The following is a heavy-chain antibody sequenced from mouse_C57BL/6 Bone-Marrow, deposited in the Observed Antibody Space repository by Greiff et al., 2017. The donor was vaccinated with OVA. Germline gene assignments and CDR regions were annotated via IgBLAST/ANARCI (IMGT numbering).Heavy chain of an antibody. J-gene: IGHJ1*03. D-gene: IGHD3-3*01. CDR1: GFTFSDYY. Sequence: EVKLVESEGGLVQPGSSMKLSCTASGFTFSDYYMAWVRQVPEKGLEWVANINYDGSSTYYLDSLKSRFIISRDNAKNILYLQMSSVKSEDTATDYSARVGWDWYFDVWGTGTTVTVSS. CDR2: INYDGSST. CDR3: ARVGWDWYFDV. V-gene: IGHV5-16*01.